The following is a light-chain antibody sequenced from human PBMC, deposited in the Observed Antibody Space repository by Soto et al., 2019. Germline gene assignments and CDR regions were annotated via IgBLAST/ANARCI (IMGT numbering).Light chain of an antibody. Sequence: IVMTQSPATVSGSPGERVTLSCRASQSVSGNVAWYHQKPGQPPRLLVYGASTTATDIPARFFGSGSETDFTITITRLQSEDFGIYYCQQFNSWPRTFGQGTKVEIK. J-gene: IGKJ1*01. CDR2: GAS. V-gene: IGKV3-15*01. CDR1: QSVSGN. CDR3: QQFNSWPRT.